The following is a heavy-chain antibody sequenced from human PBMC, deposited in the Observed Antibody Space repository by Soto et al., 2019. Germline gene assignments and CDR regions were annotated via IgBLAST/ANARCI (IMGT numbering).Heavy chain of an antibody. V-gene: IGHV4-34*01. J-gene: IGHJ5*02. CDR1: GGSFSGYY. CDR2: INHSGST. CDR3: ERGPPCAP. Sequence: SETLSLTCAVYGGSFSGYYWSWIRQPPGKGLEWIGEINHSGSTNYNPSLKSRVTISVDTSKNQFSLKLSSVTAADTALYYCERGPPCAPWGRGSLVTVSA.